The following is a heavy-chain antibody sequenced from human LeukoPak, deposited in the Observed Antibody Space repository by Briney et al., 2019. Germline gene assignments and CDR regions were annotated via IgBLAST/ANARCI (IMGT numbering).Heavy chain of an antibody. V-gene: IGHV3-21*01. D-gene: IGHD3-9*01. CDR2: ITSSSSYI. CDR3: ARDHDILTGPAYYFDF. CDR1: GFTFSDYY. Sequence: PGGSLRLSCAASGFTFSDYYMSWIRQAPGKGLEWVSSITSSSSYIYYADSVKGRFTISRDNAKNSLYLQMNSLRAEDKAVYYCARDHDILTGPAYYFDFGGQGTLVTVSS. J-gene: IGHJ4*02.